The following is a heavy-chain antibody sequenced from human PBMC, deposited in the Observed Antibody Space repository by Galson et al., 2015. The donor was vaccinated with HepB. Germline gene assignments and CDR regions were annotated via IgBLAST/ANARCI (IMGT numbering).Heavy chain of an antibody. J-gene: IGHJ5*02. V-gene: IGHV1-18*01. CDR1: GYTFTSYG. D-gene: IGHD3-22*01. CDR3: ARVDYQDIRGPNWFDP. CDR2: ISAYNGNT. Sequence: QSGAEVKKPGASVKVSCKASGYTFTSYGISWVRQAPGQGLEWMGWISAYNGNTNYAQKLQGRVTMTTDTSTSTAYMELRSLRSEDTAVYYCARVDYQDIRGPNWFDPWGQGTPVTVSS.